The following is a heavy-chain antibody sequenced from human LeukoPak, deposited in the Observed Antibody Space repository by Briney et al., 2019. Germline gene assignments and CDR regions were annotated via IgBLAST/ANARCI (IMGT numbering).Heavy chain of an antibody. D-gene: IGHD3-3*01. CDR1: GYTFTSYG. CDR2: ISAYNGNT. V-gene: IGHV1-18*01. Sequence: GSVKVSCKASGYTFTSYGISWVRQAPGQGLEWMGWISAYNGNTNYAQQLQGRVTMTTDTSTSTAYMELRSLRSDDTAVYYCARSAHQWLLYYWGQGTLVTLSS. J-gene: IGHJ4*02. CDR3: ARSAHQWLLYY.